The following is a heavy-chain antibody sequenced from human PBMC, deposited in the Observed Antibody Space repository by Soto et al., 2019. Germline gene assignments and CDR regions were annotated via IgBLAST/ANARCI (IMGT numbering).Heavy chain of an antibody. CDR3: ARGRITMVRGVLSYYYYYYGMDV. J-gene: IGHJ6*02. D-gene: IGHD3-10*01. CDR2: INHSGST. Sequence: SETLSLTCAVYCGSFSGYYWSWIRQPPGKGLEWIGEINHSGSTHYNPSNKSQVTISVDKSKNQSSLKQSAVTAADTAVYYCARGRITMVRGVLSYYYYYYGMDVWGQGTTVS. CDR1: CGSFSGYY. V-gene: IGHV4-34*01.